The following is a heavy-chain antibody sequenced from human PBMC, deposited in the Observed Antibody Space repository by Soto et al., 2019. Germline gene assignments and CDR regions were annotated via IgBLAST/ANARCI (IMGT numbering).Heavy chain of an antibody. D-gene: IGHD3-22*01. J-gene: IGHJ4*02. CDR3: AKDAYYDSSGYYD. CDR1: GFTFSSYA. V-gene: IGHV3-23*01. Sequence: GGSLRLSCAASGFTFSSYAMSWVRQAPGKGLEWVSGISGSGGSTYYADSVKGRFTISRDNSKNTLYLQVNSLRGEDTAVYYCAKDAYYDSSGYYDWGQGTLVTVSS. CDR2: ISGSGGST.